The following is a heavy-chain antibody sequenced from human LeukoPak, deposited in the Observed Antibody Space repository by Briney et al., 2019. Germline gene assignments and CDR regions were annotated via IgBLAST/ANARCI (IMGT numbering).Heavy chain of an antibody. Sequence: QSGRSLRLSCAAYGFTFSSYGMHWVRQAPGKGLEWVAVISYDRSNKYYADSVKGRFTISRDNSKNTLYLQMNSLRAEDTAVYYCAKEGYSSSWYGYFDYWGQGTLVTVSS. CDR3: AKEGYSSSWYGYFDY. CDR2: ISYDRSNK. CDR1: GFTFSSYG. J-gene: IGHJ4*02. V-gene: IGHV3-30*18. D-gene: IGHD6-13*01.